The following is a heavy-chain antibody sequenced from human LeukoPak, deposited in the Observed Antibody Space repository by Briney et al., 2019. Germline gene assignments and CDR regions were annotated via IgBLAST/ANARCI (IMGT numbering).Heavy chain of an antibody. J-gene: IGHJ6*02. CDR2: MNPNSGNT. Sequence: ASVKVSCKASGYTFTSYDINWVRQATGQGLEWMGWMNPNSGNTGYAQKFQSRVTMTRNTSISTAYMELSSLRSEDTAVYYCARKKTYDFWSGYYLAGYYYYGMDVWGQGTTVTVSS. V-gene: IGHV1-8*01. CDR3: ARKKTYDFWSGYYLAGYYYYGMDV. D-gene: IGHD3-3*01. CDR1: GYTFTSYD.